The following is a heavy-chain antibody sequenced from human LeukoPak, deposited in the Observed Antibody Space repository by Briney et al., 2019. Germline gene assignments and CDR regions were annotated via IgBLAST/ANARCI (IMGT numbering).Heavy chain of an antibody. J-gene: IGHJ5*02. CDR3: ARGFPLSDILTGYYPTNWFDP. Sequence: SETLSLTCAVYGGSFSGYYWSWIRRPPGKGLEWIGEINHSGSTNYNPPLRSRVTISVDTSKNQFSLKLSSVTAADTAVYYCARGFPLSDILTGYYPTNWFDPWGQGTLVTVSS. CDR2: INHSGST. D-gene: IGHD3-9*01. V-gene: IGHV4-34*01. CDR1: GGSFSGYY.